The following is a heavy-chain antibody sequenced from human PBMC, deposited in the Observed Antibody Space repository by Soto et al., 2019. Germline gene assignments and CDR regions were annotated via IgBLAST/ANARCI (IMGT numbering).Heavy chain of an antibody. CDR3: ARGEQLALYGMDV. V-gene: IGHV1-2*04. Sequence: ASVKVSCKASGYTFTGYYMHWVRQAPGQGLEWMGWINPNSGGTNYAQKFQGWVTMTRDTSISTACMELSRLRSDDTAVYYCARGEQLALYGMDVWGQGTTVTVSS. J-gene: IGHJ6*02. CDR1: GYTFTGYY. D-gene: IGHD6-6*01. CDR2: INPNSGGT.